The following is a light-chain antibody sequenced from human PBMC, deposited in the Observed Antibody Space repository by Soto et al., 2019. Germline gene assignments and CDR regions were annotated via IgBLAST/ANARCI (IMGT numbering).Light chain of an antibody. J-gene: IGKJ5*01. Sequence: EIVLTQSTATLSLSPGERATLSCRASQSVRSNLAWYQQKPGQAPRLLIYEASTRATGVPARFSGSGSGTEFTLTISSLQSEDFAVYYCQQYNNWPRTFGQGTRLEI. CDR1: QSVRSN. CDR2: EAS. V-gene: IGKV3-15*01. CDR3: QQYNNWPRT.